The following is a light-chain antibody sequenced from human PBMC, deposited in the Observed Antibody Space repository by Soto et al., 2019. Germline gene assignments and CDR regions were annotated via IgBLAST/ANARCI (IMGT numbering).Light chain of an antibody. CDR3: SSYTSSSTYV. J-gene: IGLJ1*01. V-gene: IGLV2-18*02. Sequence: QSALTQPPSVSGSPGQSVAISCTGTGSDVGTFNRVSWYQQSPGTAPKLMIYDVSDRPSGVPDRFSGSKSGNTASLTISGLQAEDEADYYCSSYTSSSTYVFGTGTKPTVL. CDR2: DVS. CDR1: GSDVGTFNR.